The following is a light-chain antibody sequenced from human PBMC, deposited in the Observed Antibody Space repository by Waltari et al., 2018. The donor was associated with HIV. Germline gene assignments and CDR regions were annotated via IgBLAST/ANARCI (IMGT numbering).Light chain of an antibody. CDR1: QDIKNY. Sequence: EIQMTQFPSSLSASVGARVTITCQASQDIKNYLNWYQQKPGKAPELLIYDASILETGVPSRFSASGSGTHFTFIVSSLQPEDFATYYCQQYDSLPPAFGQGTRLDIK. J-gene: IGKJ5*01. CDR2: DAS. CDR3: QQYDSLPPA. V-gene: IGKV1-33*01.